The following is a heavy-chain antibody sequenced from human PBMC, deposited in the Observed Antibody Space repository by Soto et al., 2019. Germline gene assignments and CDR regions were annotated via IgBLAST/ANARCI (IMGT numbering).Heavy chain of an antibody. CDR1: GFTFSKYG. CDR2: IWYDGNTK. D-gene: IGHD2-8*01. J-gene: IGHJ6*02. CDR3: ARERCVSTVYGLDV. V-gene: IGHV3-33*01. Sequence: GGSLRLSCDASGFTFSKYGMHWVRQAPGQGLEWVALIWYDGNTKYYADSVKGRFTISRDNSGNTVYLQMNSLRAGDTAVYFCARERCVSTVYGLDVWGQGTTVTVSS.